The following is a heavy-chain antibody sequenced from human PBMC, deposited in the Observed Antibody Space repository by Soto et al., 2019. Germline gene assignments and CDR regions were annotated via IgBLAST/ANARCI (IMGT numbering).Heavy chain of an antibody. CDR2: IIPIFGTA. Sequence: QVQLVQSGAEVKKPGSSVKVSCKASGGTFSSYAISWVRQAPGQGLERMGGIIPIFGTANYAQKFQGRVTITADESTSTAYMELSSLRSEDTAVYYCARALYYDSSGYYYEYYYYYGMDVWGQGTTVTVSS. CDR3: ARALYYDSSGYYYEYYYYYGMDV. J-gene: IGHJ6*02. CDR1: GGTFSSYA. V-gene: IGHV1-69*01. D-gene: IGHD3-22*01.